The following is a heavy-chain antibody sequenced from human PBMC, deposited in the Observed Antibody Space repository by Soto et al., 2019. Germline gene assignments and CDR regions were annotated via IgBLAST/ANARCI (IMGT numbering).Heavy chain of an antibody. CDR2: IYHIGST. CDR1: GASISSSNW. D-gene: IGHD2-15*01. V-gene: IGHV4-4*02. Sequence: SETLSLTCAVSGASISSSNWWSWVRLPPGKGLEWSGAIYHIGSTNYNPSLKSRVTLPVDTSKHQFSLKPTSVPAAGTAVYFCARGRGLGSARAKNWFDPWGQGTMVTVSS. J-gene: IGHJ5*02. CDR3: ARGRGLGSARAKNWFDP.